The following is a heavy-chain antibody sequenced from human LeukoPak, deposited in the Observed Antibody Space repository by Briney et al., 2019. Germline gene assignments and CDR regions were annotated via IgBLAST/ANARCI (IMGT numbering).Heavy chain of an antibody. D-gene: IGHD3-10*01. CDR2: IYTSGST. J-gene: IGHJ4*02. CDR1: GGSIGSYY. CDR3: ARAKWFGELFLDY. V-gene: IGHV4-4*07. Sequence: PSETLSLACTVSGGSIGSYYWSWIRQPAGKGLEWIGRIYTSGSTNYNPSLKSRVTMSVDMSKNQFSLKLSSATAADTAVYYCARAKWFGELFLDYWGQGTLVTVSS.